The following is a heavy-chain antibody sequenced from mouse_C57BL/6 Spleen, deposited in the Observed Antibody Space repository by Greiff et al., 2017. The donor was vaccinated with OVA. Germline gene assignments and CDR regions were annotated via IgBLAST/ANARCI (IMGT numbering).Heavy chain of an antibody. Sequence: VQLQQSGPGLVKPSQSLSLTCSVTGYSITSGYYWNWIRQFPGNKLEWMGYISYDGSNNYNPSLKNRISITRDTSKNQFFLKLNSVTTEDTATYYCARYYGSFHWYFDVWGTGTTVTVSS. D-gene: IGHD1-1*01. CDR1: GYSITSGYY. V-gene: IGHV3-6*01. J-gene: IGHJ1*03. CDR2: ISYDGSN. CDR3: ARYYGSFHWYFDV.